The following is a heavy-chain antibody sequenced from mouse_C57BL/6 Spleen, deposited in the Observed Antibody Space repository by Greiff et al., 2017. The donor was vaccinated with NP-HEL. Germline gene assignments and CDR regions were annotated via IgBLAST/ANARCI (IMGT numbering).Heavy chain of an antibody. Sequence: VQLQQPGAELVRPGSSVRLSCKASGYTFTSYWMHWVKQRPIQGLEWIGNIDPSDSETHYNQKFKDKATLTVDKSSSTAYMQLSSLTSEDSAVYYCARRDSGYFDYWGQGTTLTVSS. V-gene: IGHV1-52*01. D-gene: IGHD3-2*02. CDR2: IDPSDSET. CDR1: GYTFTSYW. CDR3: ARRDSGYFDY. J-gene: IGHJ2*01.